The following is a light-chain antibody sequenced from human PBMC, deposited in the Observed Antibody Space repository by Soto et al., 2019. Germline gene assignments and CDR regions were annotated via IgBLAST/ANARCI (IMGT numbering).Light chain of an antibody. CDR2: GAS. J-gene: IGKJ5*01. V-gene: IGKV1-9*01. CDR3: QQVNSYPIT. CDR1: QGISSY. Sequence: ASVGDRVNITCRASQGISSYLAWYQQKAGKAPKLLIYGASTLQSGVPSRFSGSGSGTEFTLTISSLQPEDFATYYCQQVNSYPITFGQGTRLEIK.